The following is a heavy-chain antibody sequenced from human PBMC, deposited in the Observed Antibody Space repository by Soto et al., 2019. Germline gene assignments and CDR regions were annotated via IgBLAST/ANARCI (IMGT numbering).Heavy chain of an antibody. J-gene: IGHJ4*02. V-gene: IGHV4-59*08. CDR2: IYYSGST. CDR3: ARQNYDYVWGSYRYPAPRPFDY. CDR1: GGSISSYY. D-gene: IGHD3-16*02. Sequence: SETLSLTCTVSGGSISSYYWSWIRQPPGKGLEWIGYIYYSGSTNYNPSLKSRVTISVDTSKDQFSLKLSSVTAADTAVYYCARQNYDYVWGSYRYPAPRPFDYWGQGTLVTVS.